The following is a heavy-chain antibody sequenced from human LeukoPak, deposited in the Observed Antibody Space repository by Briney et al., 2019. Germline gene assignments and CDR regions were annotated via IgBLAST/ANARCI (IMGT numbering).Heavy chain of an antibody. V-gene: IGHV3-23*01. Sequence: PGGSLRLSCAASGFTFSSYAMSWVRQAPGKGLGWVSDISYSGGSTYYADSVKGRFTISRDNSKNTLYLQMNSLRAEDTAVYFCAKGPSRYCSGGSCYSDYWGPGTLVTVSS. CDR2: ISYSGGST. CDR3: AKGPSRYCSGGSCYSDY. D-gene: IGHD2-15*01. J-gene: IGHJ4*02. CDR1: GFTFSSYA.